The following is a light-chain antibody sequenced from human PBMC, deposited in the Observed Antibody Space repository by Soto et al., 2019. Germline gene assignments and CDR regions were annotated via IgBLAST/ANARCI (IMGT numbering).Light chain of an antibody. CDR3: SSYTSSSTYV. J-gene: IGLJ1*01. V-gene: IGLV2-18*02. CDR2: DVS. Sequence: QSALTQPPSVSGSPGQSVAISCTGTSSDVGSSNGVSWYQQPPGAAPKLMIYDVSNRPSGVPDRFSGSKSGNTASLTISGLQAEDEADYYCSSYTSSSTYVFGTGTKVTVL. CDR1: SSDVGSSNG.